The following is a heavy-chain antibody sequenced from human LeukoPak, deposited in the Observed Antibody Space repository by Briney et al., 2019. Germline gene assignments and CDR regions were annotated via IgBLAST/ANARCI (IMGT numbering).Heavy chain of an antibody. Sequence: GGSLRLSCAASGNYWMHWVRQAPGKGQVWVSHINSDGSWTSYADSVKGRFTISKDNAKNTVYLQMNSLRAEDTAVYYCVSFYETYWGRGTLVTVSS. V-gene: IGHV3-74*01. CDR3: VSFYETY. J-gene: IGHJ4*02. CDR1: GNYW. D-gene: IGHD2/OR15-2a*01. CDR2: INSDGSWT.